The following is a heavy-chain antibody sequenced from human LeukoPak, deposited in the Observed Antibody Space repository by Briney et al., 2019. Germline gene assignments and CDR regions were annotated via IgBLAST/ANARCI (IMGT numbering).Heavy chain of an antibody. J-gene: IGHJ6*03. V-gene: IGHV3-30*02. CDR1: GFTFRNYG. D-gene: IGHD2-8*02. CDR3: AKDPGASVSGFHMDV. CDR2: IWSDGNNR. Sequence: GGSLRPSRAPSGFTFRNYGMQWVRHATGKGLGRVSFIWSDGNNRFYADSVKGRFTISRDNSKNMLYLQMDTLRAEDTALYYCAKDPGASVSGFHMDVWGKGTTVIVSS.